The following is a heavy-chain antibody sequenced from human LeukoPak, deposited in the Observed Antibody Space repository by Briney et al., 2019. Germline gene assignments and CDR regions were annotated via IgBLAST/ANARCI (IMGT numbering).Heavy chain of an antibody. Sequence: GGSLRLSCTASGFTFGDYAMSWVRQAPGKGLEWVGFIRSKAYGGTMEYAASVKGRFTISRDDSKSIAYLQMNSLKTEDTAVYYCTRRRTTVTTWHFDYWGQGTLVTVSS. V-gene: IGHV3-49*04. CDR3: TRRRTTVTTWHFDY. CDR1: GFTFGDYA. CDR2: IRSKAYGGTM. D-gene: IGHD4-17*01. J-gene: IGHJ4*02.